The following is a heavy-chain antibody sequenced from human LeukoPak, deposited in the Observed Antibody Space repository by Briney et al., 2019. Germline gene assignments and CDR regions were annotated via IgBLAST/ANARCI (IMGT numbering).Heavy chain of an antibody. CDR3: AGDFSAGI. CDR1: GFTFSSYA. CDR2: INSGGST. V-gene: IGHV3-23*01. Sequence: PGGSLRPSCAASGFTFSSYAMTWVRQDPGKGLEWVSGINSGGSTYYADSVKGRFTISRDNSKNTLYLQMNSLRAEDTAVYYCAGDFSAGIWGQGTLVTVSS. D-gene: IGHD3/OR15-3a*01. J-gene: IGHJ4*02.